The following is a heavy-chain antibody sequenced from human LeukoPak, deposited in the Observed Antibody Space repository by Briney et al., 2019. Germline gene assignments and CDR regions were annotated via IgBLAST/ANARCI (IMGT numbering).Heavy chain of an antibody. CDR1: GYTFTIYG. V-gene: IGHV1-18*01. CDR2: ISGYNGNT. J-gene: IGHJ4*02. D-gene: IGHD1-14*01. Sequence: AASVKVSCKSSGYTFTIYGFSWVRQAPGQGLEWMGWISGYNGNTHYAQRFQGRVTMTTDTSTSTAYMELRRLRSDDTAMYYCESWVGSSYNDYWGQGTLVTVSS. CDR3: ESWVGSSYNDY.